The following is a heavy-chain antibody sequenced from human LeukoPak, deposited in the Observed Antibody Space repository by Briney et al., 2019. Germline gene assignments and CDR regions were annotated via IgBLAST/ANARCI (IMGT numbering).Heavy chain of an antibody. J-gene: IGHJ5*02. CDR3: ARGGGGRYDFWSGYYSNWFDP. D-gene: IGHD3-3*01. CDR1: GYTFTVNH. Sequence: ASVKVSCKASGYTFTVNHVHWVRQAPGQGLEWMGWMNPNSGNTGYAQKFQGRVTITRNTSISTAYMELSSLRSEDTAVYYCARGGGGRYDFWSGYYSNWFDPWGQGTLVTVSS. V-gene: IGHV1-8*03. CDR2: MNPNSGNT.